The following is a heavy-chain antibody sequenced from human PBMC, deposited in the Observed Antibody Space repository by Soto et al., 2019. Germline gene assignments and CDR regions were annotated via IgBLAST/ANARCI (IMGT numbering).Heavy chain of an antibody. V-gene: IGHV3-33*01. J-gene: IGHJ4*02. Sequence: QVQLVESGGGVVQPGRSLRLSCAASGFTFSNYGMHWVRQAPGKGLEWVAVIWHDGSNKDYADSVKGRFTISRDNSKNTLYLQMNSLRAEVTAVYYWAREGGIAAAGGFDYWGQGTLVTVSS. CDR2: IWHDGSNK. CDR3: AREGGIAAAGGFDY. CDR1: GFTFSNYG. D-gene: IGHD6-13*01.